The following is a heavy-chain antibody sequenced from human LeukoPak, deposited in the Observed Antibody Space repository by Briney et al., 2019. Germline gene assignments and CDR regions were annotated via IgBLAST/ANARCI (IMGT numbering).Heavy chain of an antibody. CDR2: IKQDGSDT. CDR3: ARDPYSGNYGAFDI. D-gene: IGHD1-26*01. Sequence: GGSLSLSCAAPGFTFSTPWIPWVRQAPGRGLEWVAKIKQDGSDTHYVGSVEGRFTVSRDNAKNSLYLQMNSLRAEDTAVYFCARDPYSGNYGAFDIWGQGTMVSVSS. V-gene: IGHV3-7*03. J-gene: IGHJ3*02. CDR1: GFTFSTPW.